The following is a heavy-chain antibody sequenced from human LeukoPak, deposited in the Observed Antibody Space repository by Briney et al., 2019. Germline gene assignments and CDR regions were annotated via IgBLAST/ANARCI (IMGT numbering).Heavy chain of an antibody. Sequence: GGSLRLSCAASGFTFSSYWMSWVRQAPGKGLEWVANIKQDGSEKYYVDSVKGRFTISRDNAKNSLYLQMNSLRAEDTAVYYCARVSSSWYRAFVGYYMDVWGKGTTVTVS. CDR2: IKQDGSEK. V-gene: IGHV3-7*01. CDR3: ARVSSSWYRAFVGYYMDV. J-gene: IGHJ6*03. CDR1: GFTFSSYW. D-gene: IGHD6-13*01.